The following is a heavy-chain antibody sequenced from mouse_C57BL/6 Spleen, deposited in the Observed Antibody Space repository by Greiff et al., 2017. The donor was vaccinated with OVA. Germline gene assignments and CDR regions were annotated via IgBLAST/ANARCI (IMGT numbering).Heavy chain of an antibody. D-gene: IGHD2-5*01. Sequence: VKLQESGPGLVAPSQSLSITCTVSGFSLTSYGVHWVRQPPGKGLEWLVVIWSDGSTTYNSALKSRLSISKDNSKSQVFLNMNRLQTDDTAMYYCARDVAYYSNYDYAMDYWGQGTSVTVSS. CDR1: GFSLTSYG. J-gene: IGHJ4*01. CDR3: ARDVAYYSNYDYAMDY. CDR2: IWSDGST. V-gene: IGHV2-6*03.